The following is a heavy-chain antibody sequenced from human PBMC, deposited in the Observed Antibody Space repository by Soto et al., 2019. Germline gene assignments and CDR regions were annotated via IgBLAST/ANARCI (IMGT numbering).Heavy chain of an antibody. CDR2: INPSGGST. CDR1: GYTFTSYY. V-gene: IGHV1-46*01. D-gene: IGHD3-3*02. J-gene: IGHJ6*02. Sequence: QVQLVQSGAEVKKPGASVKASCKASGYTFTSYYMHWVRQAPGQGLEWMGIINPSGGSTSYAQKFQGRVTMTRDTSTSTVYMELSSLRSEDTAVYYCARDLFGRGIRIRVLYGMDVWGQGTTVTVSS. CDR3: ARDLFGRGIRIRVLYGMDV.